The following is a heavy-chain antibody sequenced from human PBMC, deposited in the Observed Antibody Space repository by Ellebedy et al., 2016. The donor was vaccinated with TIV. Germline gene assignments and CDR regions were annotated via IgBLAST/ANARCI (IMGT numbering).Heavy chain of an antibody. J-gene: IGHJ6*02. CDR3: ARQRDGYNYLDV. D-gene: IGHD5-24*01. Sequence: SETLSLTXTVSGGSISSYYWSWIRQPPGKGLEWIGYIYYSGSTNYNPSLKSRVTISVDTSKNQFSLKLSSVTAADTAVYYCARQRDGYNYLDVWGQGTTVTVSS. V-gene: IGHV4-59*08. CDR1: GGSISSYY. CDR2: IYYSGST.